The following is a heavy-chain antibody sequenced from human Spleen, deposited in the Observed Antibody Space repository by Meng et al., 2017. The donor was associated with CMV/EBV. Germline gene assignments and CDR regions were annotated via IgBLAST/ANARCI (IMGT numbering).Heavy chain of an antibody. CDR3: AKDAARQYYDSSGYYFDY. V-gene: IGHV3-7*01. D-gene: IGHD3-22*01. J-gene: IGHJ4*02. Sequence: GESLKISCAASGFTFSNHYMGWVRQAPGKGLEWVATIKTDGSGKYYVDSVKGRFTVSRDNAKNSLYLQMNSLRVEDTAVYFCAKDAARQYYDSSGYYFDYWGLGTLVTVSS. CDR2: IKTDGSGK. CDR1: GFTFSNHY.